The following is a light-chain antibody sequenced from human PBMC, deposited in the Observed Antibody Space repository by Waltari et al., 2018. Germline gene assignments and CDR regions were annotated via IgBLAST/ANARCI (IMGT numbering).Light chain of an antibody. J-gene: IGKJ4*01. V-gene: IGKV3-20*01. CDR2: ATS. CDR1: QSVSSSH. Sequence: EIVLTQSPGTLSLSPGERATLSCRASQSVSSSHLAWYQQKPGQAPRLLIYATSNRATGIPDRFSGSGSGTDFTLTISRLGPEDFAVYYCQHYGTSPFTFGGGTKVEI. CDR3: QHYGTSPFT.